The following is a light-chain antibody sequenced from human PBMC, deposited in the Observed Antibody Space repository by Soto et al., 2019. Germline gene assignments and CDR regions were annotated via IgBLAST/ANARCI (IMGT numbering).Light chain of an antibody. CDR1: QSVSSY. J-gene: IGKJ3*01. V-gene: IGKV3-11*01. CDR2: DAS. Sequence: EIVLTQSPATLSLSPGERATLSCRASQSVSSYLAWYQQKPGQAPRLLIYDASNRATGIPARFSGSGSGTDFTLTISSLEPEDFATYYCQQYNTFTFGPVTKVDIK. CDR3: QQYNTFT.